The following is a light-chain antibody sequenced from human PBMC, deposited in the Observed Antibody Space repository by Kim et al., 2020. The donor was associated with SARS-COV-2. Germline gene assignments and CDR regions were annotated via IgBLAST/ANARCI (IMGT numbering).Light chain of an antibody. CDR3: QSYDSSLSGSV. V-gene: IGLV1-40*01. Sequence: RVSSSCTGSSSNIGAGYDVHWYQQLPGTAPKLLIYVNTIRPSGVPDRFSGSKSGTSASLAITGLQAEDEADYYCQSYDSSLSGSVFGGGTQLTVL. J-gene: IGLJ3*02. CDR1: SSNIGAGYD. CDR2: VNT.